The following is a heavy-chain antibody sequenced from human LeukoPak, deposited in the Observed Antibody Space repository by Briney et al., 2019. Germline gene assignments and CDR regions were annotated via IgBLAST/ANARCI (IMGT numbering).Heavy chain of an antibody. CDR1: GGSFSGYY. D-gene: IGHD4-17*01. Sequence: PSETLSLTCAVYGGSFSGYYWSWIRQPPGKGLEWIGEINHSGSTNYNPSLKSRVTISVDTSKNQFSLKLSSVTAADTAVYYCARGLGVAFLATVTTRSGWFDPWGQGTLVTVSS. J-gene: IGHJ5*02. CDR2: INHSGST. CDR3: ARGLGVAFLATVTTRSGWFDP. V-gene: IGHV4-34*01.